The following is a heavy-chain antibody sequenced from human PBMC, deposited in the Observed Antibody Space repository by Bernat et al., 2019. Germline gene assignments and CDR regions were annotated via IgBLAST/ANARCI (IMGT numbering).Heavy chain of an antibody. CDR3: AKDRMGCSSTSCYMTDAFDI. Sequence: EVHLLESGGGLVQPGGSLRLSCAASGFTFSSYAMSWVRQAPGMGLEWVSTITGSGGITYYADSVKGRFTISRDNSKNTLYLQMHSLRAEDTAVYYCAKDRMGCSSTSCYMTDAFDIWGQGTMVTVSS. CDR2: ITGSGGIT. CDR1: GFTFSSYA. V-gene: IGHV3-23*01. J-gene: IGHJ3*02. D-gene: IGHD2-2*02.